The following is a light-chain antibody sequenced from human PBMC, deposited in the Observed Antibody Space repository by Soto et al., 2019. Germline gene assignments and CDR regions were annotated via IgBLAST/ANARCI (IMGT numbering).Light chain of an antibody. CDR2: AAS. CDR1: QGISSY. V-gene: IGKV1-8*01. Sequence: AIRMTQSPSSFSASTGDRVTTTCRASQGISSYLAWYQQKPGKAPKLLIYAASTLQSGVPSRFSGSGSGTDFTLTISSLQSEDFATYYCQQYYSYPRTFGQGTKVEIK. J-gene: IGKJ1*01. CDR3: QQYYSYPRT.